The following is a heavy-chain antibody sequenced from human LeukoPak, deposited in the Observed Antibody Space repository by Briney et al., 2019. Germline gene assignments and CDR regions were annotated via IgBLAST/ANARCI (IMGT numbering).Heavy chain of an antibody. CDR2: ISSSSSTI. D-gene: IGHD3-10*01. V-gene: IGHV3-48*01. CDR1: GFTFSSYS. J-gene: IGHJ6*03. CDR3: ARAPGFSYYYMDV. Sequence: GGSLRLSCAASGFTFSSYSMNWVRQAPGKGLEWVSYISSSSSTIYYADSVKGRFTISRDNAKNSLYLQMNSLRAEDTAVYYCARAPGFSYYYMDVWGKGTMVTVSS.